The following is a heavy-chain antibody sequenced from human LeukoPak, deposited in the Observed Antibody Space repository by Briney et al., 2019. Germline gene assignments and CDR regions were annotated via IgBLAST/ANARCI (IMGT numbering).Heavy chain of an antibody. D-gene: IGHD1-26*01. Sequence: RPGGSLRLSCAASGFTFSSYWMSWVRQAPGKGLEWVANIKQDGSEKYYVDSVKGRFTISRDNAKNALYLQMNSLRAEDTAVYYCARESALEWEPFDYWGQGTLVTVSS. V-gene: IGHV3-7*01. CDR3: ARESALEWEPFDY. CDR1: GFTFSSYW. J-gene: IGHJ4*02. CDR2: IKQDGSEK.